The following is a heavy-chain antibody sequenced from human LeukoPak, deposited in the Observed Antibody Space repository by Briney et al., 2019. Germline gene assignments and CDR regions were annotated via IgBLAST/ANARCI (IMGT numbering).Heavy chain of an antibody. Sequence: GEFLKISCEGSGYTFIGYWIGWVRQMPGKGLEWMGIIYPSDSDTRYSPSFQGQVTISVDKSINTAYLQWSGLKASDTAIYYCARLRGATVYPSGPFYLWGQGTMVTVSS. CDR1: GYTFIGYW. V-gene: IGHV5-51*01. CDR2: IYPSDSDT. J-gene: IGHJ3*01. CDR3: ARLRGATVYPSGPFYL. D-gene: IGHD2/OR15-2a*01.